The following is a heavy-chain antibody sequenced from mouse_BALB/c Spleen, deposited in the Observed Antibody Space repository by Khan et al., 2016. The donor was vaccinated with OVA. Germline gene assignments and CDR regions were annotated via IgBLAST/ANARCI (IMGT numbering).Heavy chain of an antibody. Sequence: QVQLKQSGPGLVAPSQSLSITCTVSGFSLTSYGVSWVRQPPGKGLEWLGVIWGDGNTNFHSALRSSLSISKDNSKSQVFLKLNSLQTDDTATYYCAKDRGYYAVDYWGQGTSVTVSS. V-gene: IGHV2-3*01. CDR1: GFSLTSYG. CDR2: IWGDGNT. CDR3: AKDRGYYAVDY. J-gene: IGHJ4*01.